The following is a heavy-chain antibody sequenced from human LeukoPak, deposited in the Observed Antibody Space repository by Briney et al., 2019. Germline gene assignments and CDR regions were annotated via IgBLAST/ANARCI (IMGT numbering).Heavy chain of an antibody. CDR2: ISSSSSYI. CDR3: ARDRDYVWGSYRDFDY. D-gene: IGHD3-16*02. Sequence: GGSLRLSCAASGFTFSSYSVNWVRQAPGKGLEWVSSISSSSSYIYYADSVKGRFTISRDNAKNSLYLQMNSLRAEDTAVYYCARDRDYVWGSYRDFDYWGQGTLVTVSS. J-gene: IGHJ4*02. V-gene: IGHV3-21*01. CDR1: GFTFSSYS.